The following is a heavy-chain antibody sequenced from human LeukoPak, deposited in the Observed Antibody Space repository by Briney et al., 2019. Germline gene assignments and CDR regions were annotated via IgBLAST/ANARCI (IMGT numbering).Heavy chain of an antibody. V-gene: IGHV1-2*02. CDR1: GYTFTGYY. Sequence: ASVKVCCKASGYTFTGYYVHWVRQAPGQGLEWMGWINPNSGGTNYAQKFQGRVTMTRDASISTAYMELSRLRSDDTAVYYCARDRGVGAPYYFVYWGQGTLVTVSS. D-gene: IGHD1-26*01. J-gene: IGHJ4*02. CDR3: ARDRGVGAPYYFVY. CDR2: INPNSGGT.